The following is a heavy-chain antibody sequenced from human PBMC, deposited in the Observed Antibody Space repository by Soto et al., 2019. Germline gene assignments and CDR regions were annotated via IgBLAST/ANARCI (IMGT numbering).Heavy chain of an antibody. CDR3: ARVSRTMVVFPVGVS. CDR1: GYTFTSYG. Sequence: QVQLVQSGPEVKKPGASVKVSCRTSGYTFTSYGISWVRQAPGQGIEWMGWINTYSGDTIYAQKVQGRVSMTTDTSTSTAYMDLKSRKTDDTAMYYCARVSRTMVVFPVGVSWGQGTLVTVAS. V-gene: IGHV1-18*04. CDR2: INTYSGDT. J-gene: IGHJ5*02. D-gene: IGHD3-22*01.